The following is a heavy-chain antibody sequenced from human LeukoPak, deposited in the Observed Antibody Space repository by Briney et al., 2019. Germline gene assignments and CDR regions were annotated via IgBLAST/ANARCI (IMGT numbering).Heavy chain of an antibody. D-gene: IGHD6-6*01. J-gene: IGHJ6*03. V-gene: IGHV1-69*05. CDR2: IIPIFGTA. CDR1: GGTFSSYA. Sequence: ASVKVSCKASGGTFSSYAISWVRRAPGQGLEWMGRIIPIFGTANYAQKFQGRVTITTDESTSTAYMELSSLRSEDTAVYYCARDRRSSSPQRAYYYYYMDVWGKGTTVTVSS. CDR3: ARDRRSSSPQRAYYYYYMDV.